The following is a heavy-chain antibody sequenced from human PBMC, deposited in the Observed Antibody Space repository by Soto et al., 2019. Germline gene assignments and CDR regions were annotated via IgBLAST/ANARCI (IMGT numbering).Heavy chain of an antibody. CDR1: GYPVTAYY. CDR3: ARGGGVGVAGSAAFDM. CDR2: INPATGAA. J-gene: IGHJ3*02. V-gene: IGHV1-2*02. D-gene: IGHD3-3*01. Sequence: QLHLVQSGAVVKKPGASVTVSCSASGYPVTAYYMHWVRQAPGRGVEWMGGINPATGAAKYTQTFEGRVTMARDTSTSTVFMELSGLTSEDTAVFYCARGGGVGVAGSAAFDMWVQGTLVTVSS.